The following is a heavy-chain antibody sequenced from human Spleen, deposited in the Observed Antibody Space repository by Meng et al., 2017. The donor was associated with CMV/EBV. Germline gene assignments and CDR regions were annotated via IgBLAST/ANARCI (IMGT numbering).Heavy chain of an antibody. V-gene: IGHV1-2*02. Sequence: ASVKVSCKASGYTFTSYDINWVRQAPGQGLEWMGWINPNSGGTNYAQKFQGRVTMTRDTSISTAYMELSRLRSDDTAVYYCASHDFWNPYGMDVWGQGTTVTVSS. CDR2: INPNSGGT. J-gene: IGHJ6*02. D-gene: IGHD3-3*01. CDR1: GYTFTSYD. CDR3: ASHDFWNPYGMDV.